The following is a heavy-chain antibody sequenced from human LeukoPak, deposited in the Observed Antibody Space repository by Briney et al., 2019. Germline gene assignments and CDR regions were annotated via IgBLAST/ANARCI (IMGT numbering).Heavy chain of an antibody. Sequence: ASVKVSCKASGYTFTGYYMHWVRQAPGQGLEWIGRINPNSGGTNYAQKFQGRVTMTRDTSISTAYVELSRLRSDDTAVYYCASTVAVTGSGFDYWGQGTLVTVSS. V-gene: IGHV1-2*06. D-gene: IGHD4-23*01. CDR3: ASTVAVTGSGFDY. CDR2: INPNSGGT. J-gene: IGHJ4*02. CDR1: GYTFTGYY.